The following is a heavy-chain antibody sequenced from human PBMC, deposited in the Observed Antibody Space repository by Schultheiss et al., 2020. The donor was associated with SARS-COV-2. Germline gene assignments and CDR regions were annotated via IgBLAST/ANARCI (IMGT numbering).Heavy chain of an antibody. V-gene: IGHV5-10-1*01. D-gene: IGHD3-16*01. CDR2: INPSDSYT. CDR3: ARGGRYAYTEYYFDY. Sequence: GESLKISCKGSGYSFTSYWISWVRQMPGKGLEWMGRINPSDSYTNYSPSFQGHVTISADKSISTAYLQWSSLKASDTAMYYCARGGRYAYTEYYFDYWGQGTLVTVSS. J-gene: IGHJ4*02. CDR1: GYSFTSYW.